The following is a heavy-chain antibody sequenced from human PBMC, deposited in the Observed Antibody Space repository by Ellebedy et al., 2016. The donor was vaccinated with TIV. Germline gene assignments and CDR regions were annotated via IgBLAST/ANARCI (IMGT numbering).Heavy chain of an antibody. CDR2: ISGSGGST. J-gene: IGHJ6*03. D-gene: IGHD3-3*01. V-gene: IGHV3-23*01. Sequence: GESLKISCAASGFTFSSYAMSWVRQAPGKGLEWVSAISGSGGSTYYADSVKGRFTISRDNSKNTLYLQMNSLRAEDTAVYYCAKVAEYYDFWSGYYTEAYYYYYMDVWGKGTTVTVSS. CDR1: GFTFSSYA. CDR3: AKVAEYYDFWSGYYTEAYYYYYMDV.